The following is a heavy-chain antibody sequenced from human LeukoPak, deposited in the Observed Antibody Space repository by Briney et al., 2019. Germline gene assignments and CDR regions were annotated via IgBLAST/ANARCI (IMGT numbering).Heavy chain of an antibody. CDR2: IYYSGST. D-gene: IGHD4-17*01. V-gene: IGHV4-59*01. Sequence: SETLSLTCTVSGGSISSYYWSWIRQPPGKGLEWIGYIYYSGSTNYNPSLKSRVTISVDTSKNRFSLKLSSVTAADTAVYYCARFYRDYGDKQNWFDPWGQGTLVTVSS. J-gene: IGHJ5*02. CDR3: ARFYRDYGDKQNWFDP. CDR1: GGSISSYY.